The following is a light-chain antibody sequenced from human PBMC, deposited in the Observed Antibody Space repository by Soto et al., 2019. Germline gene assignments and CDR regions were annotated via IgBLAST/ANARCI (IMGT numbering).Light chain of an antibody. CDR2: GAS. CDR3: QQTSAFPRT. J-gene: IGKJ1*01. Sequence: DIQMTQSPSSVSASVGDRLTITCRASRDISNSLAWYQQTPGKAPKLLLRGASSLHRGVPSRFSGGGAGTEFNLTISSLQPEDFATYYCQQTSAFPRTFGQGTKVDVK. V-gene: IGKV1-12*01. CDR1: RDISNS.